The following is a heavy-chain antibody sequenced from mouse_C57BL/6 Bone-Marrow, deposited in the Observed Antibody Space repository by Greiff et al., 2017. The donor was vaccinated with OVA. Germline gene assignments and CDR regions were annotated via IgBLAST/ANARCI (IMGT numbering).Heavy chain of an antibody. CDR1: GFNIKDDY. Sequence: EVQLQESGAELVRPGASVKLSCTASGFNIKDDYMHWVQQRPAQGLEWIGWIDPENGDTEYASKFQGKATITADTSANTAYLQLSSLTSEDTAVYYCTAYGNFDDWGQGTTRTVSS. V-gene: IGHV14-4*01. J-gene: IGHJ2*01. CDR3: TAYGNFDD. CDR2: IDPENGDT. D-gene: IGHD2-1*01.